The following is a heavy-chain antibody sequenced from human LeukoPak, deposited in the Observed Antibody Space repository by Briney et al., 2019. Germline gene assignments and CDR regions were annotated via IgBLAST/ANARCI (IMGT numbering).Heavy chain of an antibody. Sequence: SVKVSCKASGGTFSSYAISWVRQAPGQGLEWMGRIIPILGIANYAQKFQGRVTLTTDESTSTAYMELSSLRSEDTAVYYCARDRILDYYDSSGYYYYAFDIWGQGTMVTVSS. V-gene: IGHV1-69*04. CDR2: IIPILGIA. D-gene: IGHD3-22*01. CDR3: ARDRILDYYDSSGYYYYAFDI. J-gene: IGHJ3*02. CDR1: GGTFSSYA.